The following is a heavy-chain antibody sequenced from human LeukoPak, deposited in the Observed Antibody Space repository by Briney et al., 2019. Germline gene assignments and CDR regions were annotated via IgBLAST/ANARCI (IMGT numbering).Heavy chain of an antibody. V-gene: IGHV4-39*07. D-gene: IGHD6-19*01. CDR3: ARDISSGWFISIDS. CDR2: IYHSGIT. J-gene: IGHJ4*02. CDR1: GDSIRSSTYY. Sequence: PSETLSLTCTVSGDSIRSSTYYWGWIRQPPGKGPEWIGSIYHSGITYYNPSLMSRVSISVDTSKKQFSLKVSSVTAADTAVYYCARDISSGWFISIDSWGQGTLVTVSS.